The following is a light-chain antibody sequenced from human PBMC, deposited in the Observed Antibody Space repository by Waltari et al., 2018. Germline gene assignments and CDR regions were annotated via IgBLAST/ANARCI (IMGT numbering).Light chain of an antibody. CDR1: SSDVGCYNY. CDR3: SSYTSSTYPVV. J-gene: IGLJ2*01. Sequence: QSALTQPASVSGSPGQSVTISCTGPSSDVGCYNYVSWYQQHPGNAPKLMIYEVTHRPSGVSNRFSGSKSGNTASLTISGLQAEDEADYYCSSYTSSTYPVVFGGGTKLTVL. V-gene: IGLV2-14*01. CDR2: EVT.